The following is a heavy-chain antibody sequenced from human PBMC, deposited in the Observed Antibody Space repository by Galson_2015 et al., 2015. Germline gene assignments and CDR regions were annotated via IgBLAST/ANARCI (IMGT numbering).Heavy chain of an antibody. V-gene: IGHV3-23*01. Sequence: SLRLSCATSGFTFGASAMTWVRQAPGKGLEWVASISGSGSATYYIDSVKGRFTISRDKSENTVSLHMTGLRAEDTAVYYCARDTSASGWYGIFDQWGQGTLVTVSS. J-gene: IGHJ4*02. CDR3: ARDTSASGWYGIFDQ. D-gene: IGHD6-19*01. CDR1: GFTFGASA. CDR2: ISGSGSAT.